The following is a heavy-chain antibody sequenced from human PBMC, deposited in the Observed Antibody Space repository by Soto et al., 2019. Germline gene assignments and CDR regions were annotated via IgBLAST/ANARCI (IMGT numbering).Heavy chain of an antibody. D-gene: IGHD3-22*01. CDR3: ARANVYYYDSSGFSGLDAFDI. CDR1: GGTFSSYA. J-gene: IGHJ3*02. CDR2: IIPIFGTA. Sequence: QVPLVQSGAEVKKPGSSVKVSCKASGGTFSSYAISWVRQAPGQGLEWMGGIIPIFGTANYAQKFQGRVTITADKSTSTAYMELSSLRSEDTAVYYCARANVYYYDSSGFSGLDAFDIWGQGTMVTVSS. V-gene: IGHV1-69*06.